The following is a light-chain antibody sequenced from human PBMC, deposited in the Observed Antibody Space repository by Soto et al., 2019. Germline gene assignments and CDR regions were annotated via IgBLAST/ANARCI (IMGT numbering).Light chain of an antibody. V-gene: IGLV1-40*01. CDR3: QSYDSSRSPRV. CDR1: SSNIGAGYD. CDR2: GNS. Sequence: QSVLTQPPSVSGAPGQRVTISCTGSSSNIGAGYDVHWYQQLPGTAPKLLIYGNSNRPSGVPDRFSGSKSGTSASLAITGLRAGDGANYYCQSYDSSRSPRVLGGGTKLPAL. J-gene: IGLJ3*02.